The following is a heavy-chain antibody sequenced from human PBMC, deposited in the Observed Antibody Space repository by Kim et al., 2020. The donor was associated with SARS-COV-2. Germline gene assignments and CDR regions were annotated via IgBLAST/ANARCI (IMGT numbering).Heavy chain of an antibody. CDR2: IYPGDSDT. CDR3: ATKTLGAAGPSDAFDI. Sequence: GESLKISCKGSGYSFTSYWIGWVRQMPGKGLEWMGIIYPGDSDTRYSPSFQGQVTISADKSISTAYLQWSSLKASDTAMYYCATKTLGAAGPSDAFDIWGQGTMVTVSS. D-gene: IGHD6-13*01. V-gene: IGHV5-51*01. CDR1: GYSFTSYW. J-gene: IGHJ3*02.